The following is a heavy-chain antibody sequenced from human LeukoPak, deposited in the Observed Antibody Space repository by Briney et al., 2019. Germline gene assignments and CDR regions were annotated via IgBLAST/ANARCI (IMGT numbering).Heavy chain of an antibody. CDR3: ARDYYDSSGYFNNWFDP. Sequence: SETLSLTCTVSGDSVSSGGYSWSWIRQPPGKGLEWLGYIYHSGGTSYNPSLKTRVTISVDRSKNQFSLKLSSVTAADTAVYYCARDYYDSSGYFNNWFDPWGQGILVTVSS. V-gene: IGHV4-30-2*01. CDR1: GDSVSSGGYS. J-gene: IGHJ5*02. CDR2: IYHSGGT. D-gene: IGHD3-22*01.